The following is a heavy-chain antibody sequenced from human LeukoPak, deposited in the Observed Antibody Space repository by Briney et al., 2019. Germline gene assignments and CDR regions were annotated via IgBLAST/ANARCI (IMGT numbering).Heavy chain of an antibody. CDR3: ARDRGSQPFIDY. CDR2: LYYSGNT. Sequence: PSETLSLTCTVSGGSISSSSYYWGWIRQPPGKGLEWIGSLYYSGNTYYNPSLKSRVTISVDTSKNQFSLKLSSVTAADTAVYYCARDRGSQPFIDYWGQGTLVTASS. CDR1: GGSISSSSYY. J-gene: IGHJ4*02. V-gene: IGHV4-39*07. D-gene: IGHD1-26*01.